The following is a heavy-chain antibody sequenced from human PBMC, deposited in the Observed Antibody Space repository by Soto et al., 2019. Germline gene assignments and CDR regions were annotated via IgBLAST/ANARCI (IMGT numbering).Heavy chain of an antibody. D-gene: IGHD2-21*01. CDR3: VNMMIARVGFDF. CDR2: ISPQGGST. CDR1: GFTFSSYW. V-gene: IGHV3-64D*06. Sequence: GSLRLSCAASGFTFSSYWMSWVRQTPGKGLEYVSAISPQGGSTYYADSVKGRFTISRDDSKNTVYLQMSSLRPDDTAVYYCVNMMIARVGFDFWGQGTLVTVSS. J-gene: IGHJ4*02.